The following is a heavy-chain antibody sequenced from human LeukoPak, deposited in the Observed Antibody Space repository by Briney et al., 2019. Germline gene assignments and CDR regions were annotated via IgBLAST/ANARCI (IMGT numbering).Heavy chain of an antibody. V-gene: IGHV5-51*01. CDR3: ARHLFIGYSYAFDI. Sequence: GESLKISCKASGYSFTNYWIGWVRQMPGKGLEWMGIIYPGDSDTRYNPSFQGQVTISADKSISSAYLQWSSLKASDTAIYYCARHLFIGYSYAFDIWGQGTMVTISS. J-gene: IGHJ3*02. CDR2: IYPGDSDT. CDR1: GYSFTNYW. D-gene: IGHD5-18*01.